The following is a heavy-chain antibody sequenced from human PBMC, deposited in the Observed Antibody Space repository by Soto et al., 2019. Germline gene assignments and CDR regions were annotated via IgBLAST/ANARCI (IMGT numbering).Heavy chain of an antibody. CDR1: GFTFSSYW. D-gene: IGHD3-3*01. J-gene: IGHJ6*03. Sequence: GGSLRLSCAASGFTFSSYWMSWVRQAPGKGLEWVANIKQDGSEKYYVDSVKGRFTISRDNAKNSLYLQMNSLRAEDTAVYYCGYWSGYPPHYYYYMDVWGKGTTVTVSS. CDR3: GYWSGYPPHYYYYMDV. CDR2: IKQDGSEK. V-gene: IGHV3-7*01.